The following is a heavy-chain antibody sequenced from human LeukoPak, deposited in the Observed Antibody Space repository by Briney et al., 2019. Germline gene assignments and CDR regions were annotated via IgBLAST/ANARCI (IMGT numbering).Heavy chain of an antibody. CDR2: IYYSGRT. D-gene: IGHD5-18*01. Sequence: PSETLSLTCSVSSRSISSYYWSWIRQPPGKGLEWLGYIYYSGRTSYNPSLKSRVTISVDPSKNHLSLTLSSVTAADTAVYYCARGQKYRNGYTVTELGSGYFDYWGQGTLVTVSS. CDR3: ARGQKYRNGYTVTELGSGYFDY. CDR1: SRSISSYY. J-gene: IGHJ4*02. V-gene: IGHV4-59*01.